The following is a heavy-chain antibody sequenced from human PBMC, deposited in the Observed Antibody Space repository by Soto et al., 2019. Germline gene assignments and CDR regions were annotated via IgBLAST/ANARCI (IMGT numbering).Heavy chain of an antibody. V-gene: IGHV3-9*01. CDR3: GKDICRGYPCGIDV. CDR1: GFTFDDYA. J-gene: IGHJ6*02. CDR2: ISWNGGSV. Sequence: EVQLVESGGGLVQPGWSLRLSCAVSGFTFDDYAMHWVRQAPGKGLEWVSGISWNGGSVGYADSVKGRFTISRDNAKNFLYRQMNSLRVEDTALYYCGKDICRGYPCGIDVWGQGTTVTVSS. D-gene: IGHD5-12*01.